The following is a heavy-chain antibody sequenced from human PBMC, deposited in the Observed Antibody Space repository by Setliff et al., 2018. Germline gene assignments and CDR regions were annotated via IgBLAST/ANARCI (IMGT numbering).Heavy chain of an antibody. Sequence: SETLSLTCAVYGGSFSGYYWSWIRQPPGKRLEWIGEIIHSGSTNYSPSLKSRVTISVDTSKNQFSLKLNSVTAADMAVYYCAREQWLDPPGYYYMDVWAKGTTVTVSS. D-gene: IGHD6-19*01. V-gene: IGHV4-34*12. CDR1: GGSFSGYY. CDR3: AREQWLDPPGYYYMDV. CDR2: IIHSGST. J-gene: IGHJ6*03.